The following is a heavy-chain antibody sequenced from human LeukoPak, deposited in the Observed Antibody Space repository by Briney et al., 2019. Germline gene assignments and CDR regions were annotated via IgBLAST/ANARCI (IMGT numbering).Heavy chain of an antibody. CDR2: IYHSGST. V-gene: IGHV4-38-2*02. Sequence: SETLSLTCTVSGYSISSGYYWGWIRQPPGKGLEWIGSIYHSGSTYYNPSLKSRVTISVDTSKNQFSLKLSSVTAADTAVYYCARPRGTMFTTYGHYFDYWGQGTLVTVSS. CDR3: ARPRGTMFTTYGHYFDY. J-gene: IGHJ4*02. CDR1: GYSISSGYY. D-gene: IGHD1/OR15-1a*01.